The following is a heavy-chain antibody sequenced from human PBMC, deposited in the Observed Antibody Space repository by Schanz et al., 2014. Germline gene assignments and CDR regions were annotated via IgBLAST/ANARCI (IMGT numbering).Heavy chain of an antibody. CDR1: GFTFITFA. V-gene: IGHV3-23*04. Sequence: EVHLVESGGGLVQPGGSLRLSCAASGFTFITFAMSWVRQAPGKGPEWVSAIGGDASRTYYADSVKGRFTISRDNSKSTLYLQMNSLRPEDTAVYYCAKEGSIYWDRSVDYWGQGTLVTVSS. CDR2: IGGDASRT. J-gene: IGHJ4*02. D-gene: IGHD1-26*01. CDR3: AKEGSIYWDRSVDY.